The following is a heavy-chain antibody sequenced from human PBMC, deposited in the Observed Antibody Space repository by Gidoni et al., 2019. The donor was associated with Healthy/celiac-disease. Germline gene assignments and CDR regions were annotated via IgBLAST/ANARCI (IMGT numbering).Heavy chain of an antibody. CDR2: ISSSGGRT. CDR3: AKGGYSSSSGLFQH. D-gene: IGHD6-6*01. CDR1: AFTFSRYD. V-gene: IGHV3-23*01. Sequence: EVQLLEYGGGLVQPGVSPGLPCSASAFTFSRYDMSWVLQAPGNGLELVSAISSSGGRTYCADSWQGRFTISRDNYKNMLYLQMNSLRDEDTAVYHCAKGGYSSSSGLFQHWGQGTLVTVSS. J-gene: IGHJ1*01.